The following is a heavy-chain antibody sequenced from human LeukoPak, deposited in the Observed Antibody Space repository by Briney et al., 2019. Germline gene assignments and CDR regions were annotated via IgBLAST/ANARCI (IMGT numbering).Heavy chain of an antibody. Sequence: PSETLSLTCTVPGGSISTSSYYWGWVRQAPGKGLEWIGNIFYSGSTYYSPSLKSRVTISLDTSRNQFSLKLNSVTAADTAVYYCASVRLGELLTFDYWGQGTLVTVSS. V-gene: IGHV4-39*07. CDR1: GGSISTSSYY. J-gene: IGHJ4*02. CDR2: IFYSGST. D-gene: IGHD3-16*01. CDR3: ASVRLGELLTFDY.